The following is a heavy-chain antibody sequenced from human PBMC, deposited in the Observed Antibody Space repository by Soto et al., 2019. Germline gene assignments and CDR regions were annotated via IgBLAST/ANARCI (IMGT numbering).Heavy chain of an antibody. CDR3: ATVALYYYGSGSYSFVY. J-gene: IGHJ4*02. D-gene: IGHD3-10*01. CDR2: FDPEDGET. Sequence: ASVKVSCKVSGYTLTELSMHWVRQAPGKGLEWMGGFDPEDGETIYAQKFQGRVTMTEDTSTDTAYMELSSLRSEDTAVYYCATVALYYYGSGSYSFVYWGQGTLVTVSS. V-gene: IGHV1-24*01. CDR1: GYTLTELS.